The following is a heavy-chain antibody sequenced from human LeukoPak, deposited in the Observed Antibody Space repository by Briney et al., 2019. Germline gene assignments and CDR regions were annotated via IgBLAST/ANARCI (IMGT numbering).Heavy chain of an antibody. Sequence: SETLSLTCTVSGGSISSSSYYWSWIRQPPGKGLEWIGYIYYSGSTNYNPSLKSRVTISVDTSKNQFSLKLSSVTAADTAVYYCAREGLLYDYWGQGTLVTVSS. CDR2: IYYSGST. CDR3: AREGLLYDY. V-gene: IGHV4-61*01. D-gene: IGHD2-15*01. CDR1: GGSISSSSYY. J-gene: IGHJ4*02.